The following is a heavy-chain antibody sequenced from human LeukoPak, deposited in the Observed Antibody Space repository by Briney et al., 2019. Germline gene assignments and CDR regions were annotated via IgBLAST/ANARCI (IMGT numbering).Heavy chain of an antibody. V-gene: IGHV3-53*01. CDR1: GSTVSNNY. J-gene: IGHJ3*02. CDR2: IYSGGST. CDR3: ASGPKSIAARSGAFDI. Sequence: GGSLRLSCAASGSTVSNNYMSWVRQAPGKGLEWVSVIYSGGSTYYADSVKGRFTISRDNSKNTLYLQMNSLRAEDTAVYYCASGPKSIAARSGAFDIWDQGTMVTVSS. D-gene: IGHD6-6*01.